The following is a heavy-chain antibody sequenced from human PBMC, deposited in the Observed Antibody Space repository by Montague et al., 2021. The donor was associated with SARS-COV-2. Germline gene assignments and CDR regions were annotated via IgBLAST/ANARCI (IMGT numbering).Heavy chain of an antibody. CDR1: GFISSSNA. CDR2: IGGGGRRT. Sequence: SLRLSCAASGFISSSNAMSWVRQAPGKGLEWVSTIGGGGRRTYYADSVKGRFTISRDNSKNTLYLQMNSLRAEDTAVYYCAKVGGYSYGLSDYWGQGTLVTVSS. J-gene: IGHJ4*02. V-gene: IGHV3-23*01. CDR3: AKVGGYSYGLSDY. D-gene: IGHD5-18*01.